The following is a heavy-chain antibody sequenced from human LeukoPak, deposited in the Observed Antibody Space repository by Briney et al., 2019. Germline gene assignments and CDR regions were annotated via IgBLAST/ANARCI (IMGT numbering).Heavy chain of an antibody. V-gene: IGHV4-59*01. CDR3: AREAGSDAFDI. CDR1: GGAISNYY. J-gene: IGHJ3*02. D-gene: IGHD3-10*01. Sequence: SETLSLTCTVSGGAISNYYWSWIRQPPGKGLEWIGYIYYSGSTNYNPSLKSRVTISVDTSKNQFSLKLSSVTAADTAVYYCAREAGSDAFDIWGQGTMVTVSS. CDR2: IYYSGST.